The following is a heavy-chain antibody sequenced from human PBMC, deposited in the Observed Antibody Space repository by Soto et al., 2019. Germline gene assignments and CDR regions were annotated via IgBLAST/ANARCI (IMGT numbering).Heavy chain of an antibody. CDR3: ARVGYGGSNLGGDY. Sequence: PSETLSLTCAVYGGSFSGYYWSWIRQPPGKGLEWIGEINHSGSTNYNPSLKSRVTISVDTSKNQFSLKLSSVTAADTAVYYCARVGYGGSNLGGDYWGQGTLVTVSS. D-gene: IGHD2-15*01. CDR1: GGSFSGYY. J-gene: IGHJ4*02. CDR2: INHSGST. V-gene: IGHV4-34*01.